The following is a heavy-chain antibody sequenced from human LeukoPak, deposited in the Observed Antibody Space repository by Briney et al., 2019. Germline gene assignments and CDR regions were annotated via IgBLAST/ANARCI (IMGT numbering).Heavy chain of an antibody. CDR2: IYTSGST. Sequence: SETLSLTCTVSGGSISSYYWSWIRQPPGKGLEWIGYIYTSGSTNYNPSLKSRVTISVDTSKNQFSLKLSSVTAADTAVYYCARHLRETTFPGYFDYWGQGTLVTVSS. V-gene: IGHV4-4*09. CDR1: GGSISSYY. D-gene: IGHD2/OR15-2a*01. J-gene: IGHJ4*02. CDR3: ARHLRETTFPGYFDY.